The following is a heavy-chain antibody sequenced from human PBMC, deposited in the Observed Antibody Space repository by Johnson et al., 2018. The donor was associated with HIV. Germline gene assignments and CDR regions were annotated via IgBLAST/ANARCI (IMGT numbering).Heavy chain of an antibody. CDR3: AKGQIISSRLGAFDI. V-gene: IGHV3-66*03. Sequence: VQLVESGGGLIQPGGSLRLSCAASGFTVSSNYMSWVRQAPGQGLAWVSVIYSGGSTYYADSVKGRFPISRDNSKNTLYLQMNSLRAEDTAVYYCAKGQIISSRLGAFDIWGQGTMVTVSS. CDR2: IYSGGST. CDR1: GFTVSSNY. D-gene: IGHD6-6*01. J-gene: IGHJ3*02.